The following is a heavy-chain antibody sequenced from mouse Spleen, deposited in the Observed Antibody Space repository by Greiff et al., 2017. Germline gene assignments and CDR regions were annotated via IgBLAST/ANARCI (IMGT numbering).Heavy chain of an antibody. CDR1: GYSITSGYY. J-gene: IGHJ4*01. D-gene: IGHD1-1*01. Sequence: EVQLQESGPGLVKPSQSLSLTCSVTGYSITSGYYWNWIRQFPGNKLEWMGYISYDGSNNYNPSLKNRISITRDTSKNQFFLKLNSVTTEDTATYYCVYYYDGSHVLAMDYWGQGTSVTVSS. CDR2: ISYDGSN. V-gene: IGHV3-6*01. CDR3: VYYYDGSHVLAMDY.